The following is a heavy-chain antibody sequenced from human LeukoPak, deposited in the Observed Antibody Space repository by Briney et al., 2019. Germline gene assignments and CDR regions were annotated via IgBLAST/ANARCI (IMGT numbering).Heavy chain of an antibody. CDR1: GITLSNYG. Sequence: GGSLRLSCAVSGITLSNYGMSWVRQAPGKGLEWVAGISGSGGSTYYADSVKGRFTISRDNAKNSLYLQMNSLRAEDTAVYYCARVHNIVVVPAAICGVDYWGQGTLVTVSS. D-gene: IGHD2-2*02. CDR3: ARVHNIVVVPAAICGVDY. CDR2: ISGSGGST. V-gene: IGHV3-23*01. J-gene: IGHJ4*02.